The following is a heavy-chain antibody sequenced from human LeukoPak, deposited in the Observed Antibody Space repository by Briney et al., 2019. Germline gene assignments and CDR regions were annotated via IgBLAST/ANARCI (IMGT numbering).Heavy chain of an antibody. J-gene: IGHJ4*02. Sequence: ASVTVSCKASGGTFSSYAISWVRQAPGQGLEWMGWINPNSGGTNYAQKFQGRVTMTRDTSISTAYMELSRLRSDDTAVYYCARGSHCSGGSCYPGYWGQGTLVTVSS. CDR3: ARGSHCSGGSCYPGY. D-gene: IGHD2-15*01. V-gene: IGHV1-2*02. CDR2: INPNSGGT. CDR1: GGTFSSYA.